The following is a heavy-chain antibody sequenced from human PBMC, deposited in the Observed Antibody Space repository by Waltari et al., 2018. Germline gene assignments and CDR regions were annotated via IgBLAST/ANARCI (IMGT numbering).Heavy chain of an antibody. D-gene: IGHD1-1*01. V-gene: IGHV3-74*03. CDR1: GFTFSSFW. J-gene: IGHJ6*02. CDR3: ARVSRRTYRSPVPGRHYYYGMDV. CDR2: ISTDASDT. Sequence: EEQLVESGGGLVQPGDSLRLSCAASGFTFSSFWMNGVRKAPGKGPRWVSRISTDASDTTYADSVKGRFTISRDNARNTLYLQMNRLRAEDTAVYFCARVSRRTYRSPVPGRHYYYGMDVWGQGTTVTVSS.